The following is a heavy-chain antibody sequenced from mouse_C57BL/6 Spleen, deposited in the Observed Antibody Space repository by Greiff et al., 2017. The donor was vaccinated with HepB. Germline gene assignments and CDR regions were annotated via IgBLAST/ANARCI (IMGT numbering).Heavy chain of an antibody. CDR1: GFSLTSYG. J-gene: IGHJ3*01. D-gene: IGHD4-1*01. CDR3: AREGENWDEGIWFAY. CDR2: IWNGGRT. V-gene: IGHV2-2*01. Sequence: VKLQESGPGLVQPSQSLSITCTASGFSLTSYGVHWVRQSPGKGLEWLGVIWNGGRTDYNAAFISRLIISKDNSTSQVFFKMNSLQADDTAIYYCAREGENWDEGIWFAYWGQGTLVTVAA.